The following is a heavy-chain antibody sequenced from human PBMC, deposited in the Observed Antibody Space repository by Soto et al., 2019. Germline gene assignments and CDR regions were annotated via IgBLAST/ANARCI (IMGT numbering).Heavy chain of an antibody. Sequence: GGSLRLSCAASGFTFTNYIMSWVRQAPGKGLEWVSSISSSSHYIYYADSMKGRITISRDNAKNSLYLQMNSLRAEDTAVYYCARGGDYGDYLLNYWGQGTLVTVSS. CDR1: GFTFTNYI. D-gene: IGHD4-17*01. CDR2: ISSSSHYI. V-gene: IGHV3-21*01. CDR3: ARGGDYGDYLLNY. J-gene: IGHJ4*02.